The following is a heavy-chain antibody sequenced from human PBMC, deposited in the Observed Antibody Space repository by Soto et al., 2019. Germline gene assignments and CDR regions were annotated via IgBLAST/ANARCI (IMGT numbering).Heavy chain of an antibody. D-gene: IGHD3-9*01. V-gene: IGHV4-28*01. CDR3: ARSDDILTGYYNWFDP. CDR1: GYSISSSNW. CDR2: IYYSGST. Sequence: SETLSLTCAVSGYSISSSNWWGWIRQPPGKGLEWIGYIYYSGSTYYNPSLKSRVTMSVDTSKNQFSLKLSSVTAVDTAVYYCARSDDILTGYYNWFDPWGQGTLVTVSS. J-gene: IGHJ5*02.